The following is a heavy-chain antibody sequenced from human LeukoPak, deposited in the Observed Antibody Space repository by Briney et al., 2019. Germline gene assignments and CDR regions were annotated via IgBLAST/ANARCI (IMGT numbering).Heavy chain of an antibody. D-gene: IGHD6-19*01. V-gene: IGHV3-30*18. J-gene: IGHJ4*02. CDR2: ISYDGSNK. Sequence: PGRSLRLSCGASGFTFSSYGMHWVRQAPGKGLEWVAVISYDGSNKYYADSVKGRFTISRDNSKNTLYLQMNSLRAEDTAVYYCAKDGGSSGNFDYWGQGTLVTVSS. CDR1: GFTFSSYG. CDR3: AKDGGSSGNFDY.